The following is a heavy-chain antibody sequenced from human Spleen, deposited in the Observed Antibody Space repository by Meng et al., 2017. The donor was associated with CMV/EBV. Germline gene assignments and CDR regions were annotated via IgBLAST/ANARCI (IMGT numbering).Heavy chain of an antibody. Sequence: CAASGFSFIHYAMSWGRQAPGKGLEWVSTISGSGVSTYYADSVKGRFSISRDNSKNTLYLHMSSLRAGDTAVYYCAKHFDSSGYWPDYWGQGTLVTVSS. CDR2: ISGSGVST. V-gene: IGHV3-23*01. CDR3: AKHFDSSGYWPDY. CDR1: GFSFIHYA. J-gene: IGHJ4*02. D-gene: IGHD3-22*01.